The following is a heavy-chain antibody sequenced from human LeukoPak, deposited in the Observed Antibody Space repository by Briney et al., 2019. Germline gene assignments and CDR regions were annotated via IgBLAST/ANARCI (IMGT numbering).Heavy chain of an antibody. J-gene: IGHJ4*02. D-gene: IGHD4-23*01. V-gene: IGHV3-30*02. CDR2: LRFDGSNK. CDR3: ARMKTYGGQPPDFDY. CDR1: GFTFSNYG. Sequence: GGSLRLSCAASGFTFSNYGMHWVRQAPCKGLEWVVFLRFDGSNKYYADSVKGRFTISRDTSNNTLYLQMNSLRSEDTAVYYCARMKTYGGQPPDFDYRGQGTLVTVSS.